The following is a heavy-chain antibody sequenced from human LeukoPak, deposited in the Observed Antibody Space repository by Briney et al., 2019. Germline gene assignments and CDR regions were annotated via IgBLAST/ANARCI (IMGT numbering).Heavy chain of an antibody. CDR1: GYTFTNSY. CDR3: ARIRDGYNDAYDI. V-gene: IGHV1-46*01. D-gene: IGHD5-24*01. CDR2: INPDGGNT. Sequence: VAPVKVSCKASGYTFTNSYIHWVRQAPGQVLEWMGLINPDGGNTNYAQNFQGRVTLTRDTSTSTVYMELSSLRSEDTAIYYCARIRDGYNDAYDIWGQGTVVTVPS. J-gene: IGHJ3*02.